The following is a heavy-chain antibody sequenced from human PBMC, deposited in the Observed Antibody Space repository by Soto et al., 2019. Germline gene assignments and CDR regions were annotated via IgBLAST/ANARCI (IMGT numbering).Heavy chain of an antibody. CDR3: AKDEGVGGTLGLFDC. D-gene: IGHD3-10*01. CDR2: MSSDGSKI. Sequence: QVQLVESGGGAVQPGESLRLSCVASGFDFTYYAMHWVRQAPGKGLESVAVMSSDGSKIHHTDSVKGRFTISRDNFKNTLHLHMNSLRKVDTAVYFCAKDEGVGGTLGLFDCWGQGTLVSVSS. CDR1: GFDFTYYA. J-gene: IGHJ4*02. V-gene: IGHV3-30*18.